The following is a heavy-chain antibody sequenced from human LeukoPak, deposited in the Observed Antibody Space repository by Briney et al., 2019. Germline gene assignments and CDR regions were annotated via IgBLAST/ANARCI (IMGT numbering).Heavy chain of an antibody. CDR2: INHSGST. D-gene: IGHD2-2*03. V-gene: IGHV4-34*01. CDR1: GGSFSGYY. CDR3: ARGRRVDIVVVPAANRYADAFDI. Sequence: SENLSLTCAVYGGSFSGYYWSWIRQPPGKGLEWIGEINHSGSTNYNPSLKSRVTISVDTSKNQFSLKLSSVTAADTAVYYCARGRRVDIVVVPAANRYADAFDIWGQGTMVTVSS. J-gene: IGHJ3*02.